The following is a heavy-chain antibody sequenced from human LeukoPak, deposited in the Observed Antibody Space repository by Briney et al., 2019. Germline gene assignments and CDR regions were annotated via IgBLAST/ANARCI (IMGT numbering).Heavy chain of an antibody. V-gene: IGHV1-2*02. CDR2: INSNSGGT. CDR3: ARDRGVEYSSAFDY. CDR1: GYTFTGYY. Sequence: ASVKVSCKASGYTFTGYYMHWVRQAPGQGLEWMGWINSNSGGTNYAQKFQGRVTMTRDTSISTAYMELSRLRSDDTAVYYCARDRGVEYSSAFDYWGQGTLVTVSS. D-gene: IGHD6-6*01. J-gene: IGHJ4*02.